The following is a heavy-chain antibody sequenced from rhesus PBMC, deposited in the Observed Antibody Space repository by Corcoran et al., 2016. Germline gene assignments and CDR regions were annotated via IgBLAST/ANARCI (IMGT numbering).Heavy chain of an antibody. CDR3: ARVPGYSTWSWIDY. Sequence: QVTLKESGPALVKPTQTLTLTCTFSGFSLSSSGLGVDWLRQPPGKALEWLASIYWDDDKYYSTSLKSRLTISKDASKNQVVLTMTNMDPVDTATYYCARVPGYSTWSWIDYWGQGVLVTVSS. V-gene: IGHV2S1*01. CDR1: GFSLSSSGLG. D-gene: IGHD6-13*01. CDR2: IYWDDDK. J-gene: IGHJ4*01.